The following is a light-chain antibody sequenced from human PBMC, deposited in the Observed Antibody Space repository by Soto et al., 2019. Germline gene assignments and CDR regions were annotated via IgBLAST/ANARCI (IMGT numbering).Light chain of an antibody. V-gene: IGKV3-15*01. CDR3: QQYNNWPPRT. CDR2: GAS. J-gene: IGKJ2*01. Sequence: EIVMTQSPATLSVSPGERASLSCRASQSVNGNLAWYQQKPGQAPRLLIYGASTRATGIPARFSGSGSGTEFPLTISSLQSEDFAVYYCQQYNNWPPRTFGQGNKLEIK. CDR1: QSVNGN.